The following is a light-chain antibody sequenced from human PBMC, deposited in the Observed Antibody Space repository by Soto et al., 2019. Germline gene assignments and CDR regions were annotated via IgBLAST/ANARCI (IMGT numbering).Light chain of an antibody. J-gene: IGKJ2*01. Sequence: DIQMTQSPSVVSASVGDRVTITCRASLGLSNWLAWYQQKPGKAPQLLIYAASSLQSGVPSRFSGRGSGTEYTLTISSLQPDDFATYYCQQANIFPYTFGQGTKLEIK. CDR2: AAS. CDR3: QQANIFPYT. CDR1: LGLSNW. V-gene: IGKV1-12*01.